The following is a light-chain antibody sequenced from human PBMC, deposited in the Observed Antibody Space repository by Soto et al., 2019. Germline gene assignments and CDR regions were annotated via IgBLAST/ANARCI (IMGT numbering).Light chain of an antibody. CDR1: SSNIGSNH. V-gene: IGLV1-47*01. CDR3: SARDDILSGVV. J-gene: IGLJ2*01. CDR2: RSD. Sequence: QSVLTQPPSASGTPGQRVTISCSGSSSNIGSNHVYWYQQFPGMAPELLMYRSDQRPTGVPDRFSGSRSGTSASLAISGLRSDDEADYFCSARDDILSGVVFGGGTKLTVL.